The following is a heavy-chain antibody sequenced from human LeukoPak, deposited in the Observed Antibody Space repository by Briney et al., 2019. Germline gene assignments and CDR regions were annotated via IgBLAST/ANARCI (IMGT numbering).Heavy chain of an antibody. Sequence: SETLSLTCTVSGGSISSGDYYWSWIRQPPGKGLEWIGYIYYSGGTYYNPSLKSRVTISVDTSKNQFSLKLSSVTAADTAVYYCARAADTAMVIPYWGQGTLVTVSS. CDR1: GGSISSGDYY. J-gene: IGHJ4*02. CDR2: IYYSGGT. CDR3: ARAADTAMVIPY. D-gene: IGHD5-18*01. V-gene: IGHV4-30-4*01.